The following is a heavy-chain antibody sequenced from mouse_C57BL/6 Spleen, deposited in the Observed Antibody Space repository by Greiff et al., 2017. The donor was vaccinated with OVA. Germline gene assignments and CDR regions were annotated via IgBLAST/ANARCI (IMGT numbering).Heavy chain of an antibody. V-gene: IGHV5-9-1*02. Sequence: EVKLVESGEGLVKPGGSLKLSCAASGFTFSSYAMSWVRQTPEKRLEWVAYISSGGDYIYYADTVKGRFLISRDNARNTLYLQMSSLKSEDTAVYYCTRDSSPCYYAMDYWGQGTSVTVSS. CDR1: GFTFSSYA. D-gene: IGHD6-1*01. CDR2: ISSGGDYI. J-gene: IGHJ4*01. CDR3: TRDSSPCYYAMDY.